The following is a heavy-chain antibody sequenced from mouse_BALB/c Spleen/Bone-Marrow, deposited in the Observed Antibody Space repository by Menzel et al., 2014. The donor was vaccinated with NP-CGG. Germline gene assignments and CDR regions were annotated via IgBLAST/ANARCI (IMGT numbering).Heavy chain of an antibody. D-gene: IGHD2-14*01. Sequence: VQLQQSGAELARPGASVKMSCKASGYTFTSYTMHWIKQRPGQGLEWIGYINPSSGFSNYNQKFKDKATLTADKSSSTAYMQLNSLTSEDSAVYYCARSAYYRSLFAYWGQGTLVTVSA. V-gene: IGHV1-4*01. CDR1: GYTFTSYT. J-gene: IGHJ3*01. CDR3: ARSAYYRSLFAY. CDR2: INPSSGFS.